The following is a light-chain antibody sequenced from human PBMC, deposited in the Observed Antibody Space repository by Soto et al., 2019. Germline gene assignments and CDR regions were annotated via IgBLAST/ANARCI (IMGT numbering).Light chain of an antibody. Sequence: QSVLTQPPSASGTPGQRVTIPCSGSSSNIGSNYVYWYQQLPGTAPKLLIYRNNQRPSGVPDRFSGSKSGTSASLAISGRRSEDEAYYYCAAWDDSLSGPCFGGGTKLTVL. CDR3: AAWDDSLSGPC. CDR1: SSNIGSNY. J-gene: IGLJ2*01. V-gene: IGLV1-47*01. CDR2: RNN.